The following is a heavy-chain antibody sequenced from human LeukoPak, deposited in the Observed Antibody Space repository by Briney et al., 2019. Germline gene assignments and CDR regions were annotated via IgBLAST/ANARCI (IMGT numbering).Heavy chain of an antibody. J-gene: IGHJ4*02. D-gene: IGHD4-17*01. Sequence: GGSLRLSCAASGFTFSSYAMSWVRQAPGKGLEWVSAISGSGGSTYYADSVKGQFTISRDNSKNTLYLQMNSLRAEDTAVYYCAKVRQFYGDFDYWGQGTLVTVSS. V-gene: IGHV3-23*01. CDR2: ISGSGGST. CDR3: AKVRQFYGDFDY. CDR1: GFTFSSYA.